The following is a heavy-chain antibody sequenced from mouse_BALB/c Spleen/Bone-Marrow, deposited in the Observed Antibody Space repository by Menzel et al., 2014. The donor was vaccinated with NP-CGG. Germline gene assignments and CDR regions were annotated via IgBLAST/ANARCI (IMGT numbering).Heavy chain of an antibody. CDR3: ARDYYGWFAY. D-gene: IGHD1-1*01. Sequence: EVKLLESGPSLVKPSQTLSLTCSVTGDSTTSGYWNWIRKFPGNKLEYMGYISYSGNTYYNPSLKSRISITRDTSKNQYYLQLNSVTTEDTATYYCARDYYGWFAYWGQGTLVTVSA. V-gene: IGHV3-8*02. CDR1: GDSTTSGY. CDR2: ISYSGNT. J-gene: IGHJ3*01.